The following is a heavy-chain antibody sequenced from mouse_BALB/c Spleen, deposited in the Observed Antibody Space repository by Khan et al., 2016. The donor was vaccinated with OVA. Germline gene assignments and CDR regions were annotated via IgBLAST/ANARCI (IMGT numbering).Heavy chain of an antibody. V-gene: IGHV3-2*02. CDR1: GYSITSDYA. D-gene: IGHD1-1*01. Sequence: EVQLQESGPGLVKPSQSLSLTCTVTGYSITSDYAWNWIRQFPGNKLEWMGYISYSGNTKYNPSLKSRISITRDTSKNQFFLQLNSVTIEDTAVYYCARIYGGDFDYWGQGTTLTVSS. CDR3: ARIYGGDFDY. J-gene: IGHJ2*01. CDR2: ISYSGNT.